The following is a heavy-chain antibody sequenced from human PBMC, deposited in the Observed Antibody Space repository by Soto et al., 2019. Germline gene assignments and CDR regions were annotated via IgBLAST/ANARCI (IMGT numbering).Heavy chain of an antibody. CDR3: ARDSSQVPAPSYAMDV. CDR2: ISYDGSNK. Sequence: ESGGGVVQPGRSLRLSCAASGFIFRTYVMHWVRQAPGKGLEWVAVISYDGSNKYYADSVKGRFTISRDNSKNTLYLQVNSLRAEDTAVYYCARDSSQVPAPSYAMDVWGQGTTVTVSS. D-gene: IGHD2-2*01. J-gene: IGHJ6*02. CDR1: GFIFRTYV. V-gene: IGHV3-30-3*01.